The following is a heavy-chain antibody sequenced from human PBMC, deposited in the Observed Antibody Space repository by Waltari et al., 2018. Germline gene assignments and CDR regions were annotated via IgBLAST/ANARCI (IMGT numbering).Heavy chain of an antibody. Sequence: PGKGLEWIGEINHSGSTNYNPSLKSRVTISVDTSKNQFSLKLSSVTAADTAVYYCARTFTDFWSGYYPYYYYGMDVWGQGTTVTVSS. CDR3: ARTFTDFWSGYYPYYYYGMDV. V-gene: IGHV4-34*01. D-gene: IGHD3-3*01. CDR2: INHSGST. J-gene: IGHJ6*02.